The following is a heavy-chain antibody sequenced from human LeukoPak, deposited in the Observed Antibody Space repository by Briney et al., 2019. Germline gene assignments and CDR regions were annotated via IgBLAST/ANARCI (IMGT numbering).Heavy chain of an antibody. CDR1: SGSFSGYY. CDR3: ARHPATLWFGEP. D-gene: IGHD3-10*01. Sequence: SETLSLTCAVYSGSFSGYYWSWIRQPPGKGLEWIGEINHSGSTNYNPSLKSRVTISVDTSKNQFSLKLSSVTAADTAVYYCARHPATLWFGEPWGQGTLVTVSS. V-gene: IGHV4-34*01. J-gene: IGHJ5*02. CDR2: INHSGST.